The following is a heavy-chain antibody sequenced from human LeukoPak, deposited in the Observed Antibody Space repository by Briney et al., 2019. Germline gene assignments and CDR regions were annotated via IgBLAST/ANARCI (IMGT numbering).Heavy chain of an antibody. CDR2: IYHSGST. CDR3: ARFGLKRRPDAFDI. Sequence: PSETLSPTCAVSGGSISSGGYSWSWIRQPPGKGLEWIGYIYHSGSTYYNPSLKSRVTISVDRSKNQFSLKLSSVTAADTAVYYCARFGLKRRPDAFDIWGQGTMVTVSS. J-gene: IGHJ3*02. V-gene: IGHV4-30-2*01. D-gene: IGHD3-10*01. CDR1: GGSISSGGYS.